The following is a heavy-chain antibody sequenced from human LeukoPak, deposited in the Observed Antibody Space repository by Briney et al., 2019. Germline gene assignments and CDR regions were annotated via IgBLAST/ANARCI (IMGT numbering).Heavy chain of an antibody. Sequence: ASVKVSCKASGYTFTDYYVHWVRQAPGQGLEWMGWINPDSGGTNYAQKFQGRVTMTRDTSISTAYMELSRLRSDDTAVYYCARVSTEHYYEDVWGKGTTVTISS. D-gene: IGHD3-22*01. CDR1: GYTFTDYY. CDR2: INPDSGGT. V-gene: IGHV1-2*02. J-gene: IGHJ6*04. CDR3: ARVSTEHYYEDV.